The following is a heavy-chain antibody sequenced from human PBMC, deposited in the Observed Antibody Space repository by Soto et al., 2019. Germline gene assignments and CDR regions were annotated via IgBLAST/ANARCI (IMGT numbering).Heavy chain of an antibody. Sequence: EVQLVESGGGLVQPGGSLRLSCAGSGFTFSDYYIDWVRQAPGKGLEWVGRSRDKGNSYSTDYAASVKGRFTVSRDASKNSLYLQMNSLKTEDTALYYCTRSIAGTTSSAYWGEGTVVTVSS. CDR3: TRSIAGTTSSAY. J-gene: IGHJ4*02. D-gene: IGHD1-7*01. CDR1: GFTFSDYY. V-gene: IGHV3-72*01. CDR2: SRDKGNSYST.